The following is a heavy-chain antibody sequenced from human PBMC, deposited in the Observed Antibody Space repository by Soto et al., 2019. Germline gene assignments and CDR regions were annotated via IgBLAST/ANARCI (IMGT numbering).Heavy chain of an antibody. D-gene: IGHD2-15*01. CDR3: ALGRSASYYSIDY. CDR1: GGSISSYY. J-gene: IGHJ4*02. Sequence: SETLSLTCTVSGGSISSYYWSWIRQPPGKGQEWIGYIYYSGSTTYNPSLKSRVTILVDTPKNQFSLRLSSVTAADTAVYYCALGRSASYYSIDYCGQRTLVTVSS. V-gene: IGHV4-59*01. CDR2: IYYSGST.